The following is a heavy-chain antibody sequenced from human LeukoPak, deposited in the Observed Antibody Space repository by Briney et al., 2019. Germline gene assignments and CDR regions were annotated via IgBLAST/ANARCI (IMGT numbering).Heavy chain of an antibody. CDR2: ISAYNGNT. J-gene: IGHJ6*02. D-gene: IGHD6-6*01. CDR1: GYTFTSYG. Sequence: ASVKVSCKASGYTFTSYGISWVRQAPGQRLEWMGWISAYNGNTNYAQKLQGRVTMTTDTSTSTAYMELRSLRSDDTAVYYCATVDVAARCYYYGMDVWGQGTTVTVSS. V-gene: IGHV1-18*01. CDR3: ATVDVAARCYYYGMDV.